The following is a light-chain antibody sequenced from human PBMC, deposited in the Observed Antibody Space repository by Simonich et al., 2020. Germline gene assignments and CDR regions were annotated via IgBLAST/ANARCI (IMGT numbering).Light chain of an antibody. J-gene: IGKJ1*01. Sequence: DIVMTQSPDSLAVSLGERATINCKSSQSVLYSSNNKTYLAWYQKKPGQPPKLLIYWASTRESGVPDRFSGSGSGTDFTLTISSLQAEDVAVYYCQQYYSTPLTFGQGTKVEIK. V-gene: IGKV4-1*01. CDR2: WAS. CDR3: QQYYSTPLT. CDR1: QSVLYSSNNKTY.